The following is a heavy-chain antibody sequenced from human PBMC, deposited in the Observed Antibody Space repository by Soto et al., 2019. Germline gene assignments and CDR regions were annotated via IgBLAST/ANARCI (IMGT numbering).Heavy chain of an antibody. CDR1: GYTFTSYA. D-gene: IGHD6-6*01. V-gene: IGHV1-3*01. Sequence: ASVKVSCKASGYTFTSYAMHWVRQAPGQRLEWMGWINAGNGNTKYSQKFQGRVTITRDTSASTAYMELSSLRSEDTAVYYCARDRVYSSSSGAFDIWGQGTMVTVSS. CDR2: INAGNGNT. CDR3: ARDRVYSSSSGAFDI. J-gene: IGHJ3*02.